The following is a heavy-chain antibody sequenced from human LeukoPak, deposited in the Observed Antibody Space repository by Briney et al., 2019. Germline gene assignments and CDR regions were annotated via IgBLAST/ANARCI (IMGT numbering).Heavy chain of an antibody. CDR3: ARTYYYDSSGYYYVYFDY. V-gene: IGHV1-2*06. Sequence: ASVKVSCKGSGYTFSGSYIHWVRQAPGQCLEWMGRINPNSGDTNFAQTFQGRVTMTRDTSISTAYMELSRLRSDDTAVYYCARTYYYDSSGYYYVYFDYWGQGTMVTVSS. CDR1: GYTFSGSY. CDR2: INPNSGDT. J-gene: IGHJ4*03. D-gene: IGHD3-22*01.